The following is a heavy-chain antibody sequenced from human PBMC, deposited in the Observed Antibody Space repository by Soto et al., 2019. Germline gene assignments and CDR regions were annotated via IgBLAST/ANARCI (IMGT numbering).Heavy chain of an antibody. V-gene: IGHV1-69*02. CDR1: GGTFSSYT. CDR3: ARVARDDYETFAY. Sequence: SVKVSCKASGGTFSSYTISWVRQAPGQGLEWMGRIIPILGIANYAQKFQGRVTITADKSTSTAYMELSSLRSEDTAVYYCARVARDDYETFAYWGQGTLVTVSS. CDR2: IIPILGIA. D-gene: IGHD3-22*01. J-gene: IGHJ4*02.